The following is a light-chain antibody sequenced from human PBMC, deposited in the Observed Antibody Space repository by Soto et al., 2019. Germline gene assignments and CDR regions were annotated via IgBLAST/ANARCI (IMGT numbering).Light chain of an antibody. CDR3: QQSYNTPLT. V-gene: IGKV1-39*01. J-gene: IGKJ4*01. CDR1: QSINTY. Sequence: DIRMTQSPSSLSASVGDRVTITCRASQSINTYLNWYQQKPGKAPKLLIYAASSLQSGVPSRFSGSGSGTDFTLTISSLQPEDFATYYCQQSYNTPLTFGGGTKVDIK. CDR2: AAS.